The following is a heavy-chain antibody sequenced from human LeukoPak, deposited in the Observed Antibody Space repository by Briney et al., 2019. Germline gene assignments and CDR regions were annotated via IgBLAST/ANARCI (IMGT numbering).Heavy chain of an antibody. CDR1: GGSISSYY. CDR3: AREGYGSGSADNWFDP. D-gene: IGHD3-10*01. V-gene: IGHV4-59*01. J-gene: IGHJ5*02. Sequence: SETLSLTCTVSGGSISSYYWSWIRQPPGKGLEWIGYIYHSGSTNYNPSLKSRVTMSVDTSKNQFSLKLSSVTAGDTAVYYCAREGYGSGSADNWFDPWGQGTLVTVSS. CDR2: IYHSGST.